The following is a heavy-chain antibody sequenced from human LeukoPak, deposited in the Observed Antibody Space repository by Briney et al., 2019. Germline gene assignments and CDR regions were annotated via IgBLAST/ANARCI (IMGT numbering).Heavy chain of an antibody. Sequence: GGSLRLSCEASGFTFNSYEMNWVRQAPGKGLEWISYISNSGTSIYYSDSVKGRFTISRDNAKNSLYLQMNSLRAEDTAVYYCARGGYSSSWYSSWGQGTLVTVSS. CDR1: GFTFNSYE. V-gene: IGHV3-48*03. CDR3: ARGGYSSSWYSS. D-gene: IGHD6-13*01. J-gene: IGHJ5*02. CDR2: ISNSGTSI.